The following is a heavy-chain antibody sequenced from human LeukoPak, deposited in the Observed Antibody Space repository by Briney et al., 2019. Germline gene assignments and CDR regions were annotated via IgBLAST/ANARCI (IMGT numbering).Heavy chain of an antibody. D-gene: IGHD2-15*01. CDR3: AKDSHVVVVAGFFDY. J-gene: IGHJ4*02. CDR1: GFTFSSYA. V-gene: IGHV3-23*01. CDR2: ISGSGGST. Sequence: GGSLRLSCAASGFTFSSYAMSWVRQAPGKGLEWVSAISGSGGSTYYADSVKGRLTISRDNSKNTLYLQMNSLRAEDTAVYYCAKDSHVVVVAGFFDYWGQGTLVTVSS.